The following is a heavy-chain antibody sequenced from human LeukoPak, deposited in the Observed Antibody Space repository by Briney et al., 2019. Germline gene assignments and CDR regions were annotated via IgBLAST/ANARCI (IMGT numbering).Heavy chain of an antibody. CDR3: ARDLMWELNRSDP. D-gene: IGHD1-26*01. CDR1: GFMFSSYW. CDR2: IKQDGSEK. J-gene: IGHJ5*02. V-gene: IGHV3-7*01. Sequence: GGSLRLSCAASGFMFSSYWMSWVRQAPGKGLEWVANIKQDGSEKYYVDSVKGRFTISRDNAKNSLYLQMNSLRAEDTAVYYCARDLMWELNRSDPWGQGALVTVSS.